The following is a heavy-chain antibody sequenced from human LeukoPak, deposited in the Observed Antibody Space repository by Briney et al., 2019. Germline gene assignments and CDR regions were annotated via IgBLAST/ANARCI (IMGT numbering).Heavy chain of an antibody. Sequence: PSETLSLTCAVYGESFSGYYWSWIRQPPGKGLEWIGEINHSGSTNYNPSLKSRVTISVDTSKNQFSLKLSSVTAADTAVYYCARDYQGGYGDKTVDYWGQGTLVTVSS. J-gene: IGHJ4*02. CDR1: GESFSGYY. CDR3: ARDYQGGYGDKTVDY. D-gene: IGHD5-18*01. V-gene: IGHV4-34*01. CDR2: INHSGST.